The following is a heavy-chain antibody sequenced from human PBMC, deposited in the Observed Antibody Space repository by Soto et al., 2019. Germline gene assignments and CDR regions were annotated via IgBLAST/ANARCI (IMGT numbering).Heavy chain of an antibody. Sequence: PSQTLSLTCVISGDSVSSNLASWSWIRQSPSRGLEWLGRTYYRSKWYNDYAVSVKSRITINPDTSKNQFSLQLNSVTPEDTAVYYCARAFFVGVSCGAWSNLFDPWGQGTLVTVSS. V-gene: IGHV6-1*01. J-gene: IGHJ5*02. CDR1: GDSVSSNLAS. CDR2: TYYRSKWYN. D-gene: IGHD2-15*01. CDR3: ARAFFVGVSCGAWSNLFDP.